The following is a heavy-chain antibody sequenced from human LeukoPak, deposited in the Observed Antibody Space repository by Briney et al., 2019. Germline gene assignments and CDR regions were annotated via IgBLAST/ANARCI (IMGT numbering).Heavy chain of an antibody. D-gene: IGHD3-3*01. CDR1: GGSISSSSYY. J-gene: IGHJ3*02. CDR3: ARFTYDFWSGYDDAFDI. Sequence: PSETLSLTCTVSGGSISSSSYYWGWIRQPPGKGLEWIGSIYYSGSTYYNPSLKSRVTISVDTSKNQFSLKLSSVTAADTAVYYCARFTYDFWSGYDDAFDIWGQGTMVTVSS. V-gene: IGHV4-39*07. CDR2: IYYSGST.